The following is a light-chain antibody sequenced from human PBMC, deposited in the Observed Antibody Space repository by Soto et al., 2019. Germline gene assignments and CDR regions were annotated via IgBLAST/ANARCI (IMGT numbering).Light chain of an antibody. Sequence: EIVLTQSPDTLSLSPGERATLSCRASQSVSSSQLAWYQQKPGQAPRLLIYDASTRATGIPDRFSGSGSGTDFTLTISRLEPEDFAVYHCQLYGRSPPWTFGQGIKVEIK. CDR3: QLYGRSPPWT. V-gene: IGKV3-20*01. CDR1: QSVSSSQ. CDR2: DAS. J-gene: IGKJ1*01.